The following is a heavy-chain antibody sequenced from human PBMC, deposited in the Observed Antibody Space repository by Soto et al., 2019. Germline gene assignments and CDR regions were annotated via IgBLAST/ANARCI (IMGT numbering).Heavy chain of an antibody. D-gene: IGHD3-10*01. V-gene: IGHV1-18*01. Sequence: ASVKVSCKASDYIFTTYGISWVRQAPGQGLEWMGWVSPYSNITNYAQKFQGRVTMTTETSTSTVYMELRSLRPDDTAMYYCARNGERDLGLNYYFYYGMDVWGQGTSVTVSS. CDR1: DYIFTTYG. CDR3: ARNGERDLGLNYYFYYGMDV. CDR2: VSPYSNIT. J-gene: IGHJ6*02.